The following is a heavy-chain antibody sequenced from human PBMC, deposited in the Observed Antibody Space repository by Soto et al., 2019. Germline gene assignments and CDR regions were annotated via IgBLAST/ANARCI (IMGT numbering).Heavy chain of an antibody. CDR1: GFTFNNFA. J-gene: IGHJ3*01. CDR2: VTGRSRNT. Sequence: EMQLLESGGGLQQPGGSLRLSCAASGFTFNNFAMGWVRQAPGKGLAWISAVTGRSRNTYYADSVKGRFTISRNNFENTVYLQMDGLRGRDTAVYYCAMMTPYGGNYRDAFDVWGRWTMVTVAS. V-gene: IGHV3-23*01. CDR3: AMMTPYGGNYRDAFDV. D-gene: IGHD1-26*01.